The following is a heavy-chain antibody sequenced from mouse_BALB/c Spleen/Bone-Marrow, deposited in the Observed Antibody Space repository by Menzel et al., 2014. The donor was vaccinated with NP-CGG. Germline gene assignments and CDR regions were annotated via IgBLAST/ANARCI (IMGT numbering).Heavy chain of an antibody. J-gene: IGHJ1*01. D-gene: IGHD2-1*01. CDR2: INPYNDGT. CDR3: ARDGNPYWYFDV. V-gene: IGHV1-14*01. CDR1: GYTFTSYV. Sequence: VQLKDSGPELVKPGASVKVSCKASGYTFTSYVMHWVKQKPGQGLEWIGYINPYNDGTKYNEKFKGKATLTSDKSSSTAYMELSSLTSEDSAVYYCARDGNPYWYFDVWGAGTTVTVSS.